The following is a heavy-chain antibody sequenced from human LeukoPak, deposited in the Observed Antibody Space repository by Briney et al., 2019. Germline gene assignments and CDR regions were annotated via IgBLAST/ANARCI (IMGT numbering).Heavy chain of an antibody. D-gene: IGHD6-6*01. J-gene: IGHJ4*02. V-gene: IGHV4-39*07. CDR1: GGSISSSSYY. CDR2: IYYSGST. Sequence: SETLSLTCTVSGGSISSSSYYWGWIRQPPGKGLEWIGSIYYSGSTYYNPSLKSRVTISVDTSKSQFSLKLSSVTAADTAVYYCARDGIAARRAIDYWGQGTLVTVSS. CDR3: ARDGIAARRAIDY.